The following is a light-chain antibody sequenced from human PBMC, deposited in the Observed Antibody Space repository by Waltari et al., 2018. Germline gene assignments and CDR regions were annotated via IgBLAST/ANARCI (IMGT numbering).Light chain of an antibody. Sequence: EIVLTQSPGTLSLSPGERATISCRASQSVTSSYLAWYQQKPGQAPRLLIYGASRRATGIPDRFSGSGSGTDFTLTISRLEPEDLAVYYCQQYGSSPPITFGQGTRLEIK. CDR3: QQYGSSPPIT. CDR2: GAS. V-gene: IGKV3-20*01. J-gene: IGKJ5*01. CDR1: QSVTSSY.